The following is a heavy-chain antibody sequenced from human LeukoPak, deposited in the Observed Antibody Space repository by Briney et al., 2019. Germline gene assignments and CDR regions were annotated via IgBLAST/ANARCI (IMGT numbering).Heavy chain of an antibody. CDR2: THYRSKWYN. V-gene: IGHV6-1*01. J-gene: IGHJ3*02. Sequence: SQTLSLTCAISGDSVSSNSDAWNWIRQSPSRGLEWLGRTHYRSKWYNDYAVSVKSRITINPDTSKNQFSLQLNSVTPEDTAVYYCAREVRVAGGAFDIWGQGTMVTVSS. CDR1: GDSVSSNSDA. D-gene: IGHD2-15*01. CDR3: AREVRVAGGAFDI.